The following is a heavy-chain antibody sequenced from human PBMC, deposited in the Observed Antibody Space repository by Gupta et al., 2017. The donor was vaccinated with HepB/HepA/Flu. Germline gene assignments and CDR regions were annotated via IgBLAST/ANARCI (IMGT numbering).Heavy chain of an antibody. J-gene: IGHJ4*02. CDR3: AAWGVTNY. V-gene: IGHV3-7*01. CDR1: GFPFRNYW. CDR2: IKPDGSGK. D-gene: IGHD3-16*01. Sequence: EVQLVESGGGLVQPGGSLRLSCAASGFPFRNYWMNWVRQTPEKGLEWVANIKPDGSGKSYVDSVKGRFTVSRDNAKNSLWLQMNSLTAEDTAVYYCAAWGVTNYWGQGTLVTVSS.